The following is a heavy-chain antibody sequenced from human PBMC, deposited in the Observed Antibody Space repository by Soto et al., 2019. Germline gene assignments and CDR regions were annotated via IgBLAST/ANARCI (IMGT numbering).Heavy chain of an antibody. CDR1: GYTFTSYG. J-gene: IGHJ4*02. D-gene: IGHD3-22*01. CDR3: ARFMTYYYDSSGYYASD. CDR2: ISAYNGNT. Sequence: QVQLVQSGAEVKKPGASVKVSCKASGYTFTSYGISWVRQAPGQGLEWMGWISAYNGNTNSAQKLQGRVTMTTDTSKSTAYMELRSLRSYATAVYYCARFMTYYYDSSGYYASDWGQGTLVTVSS. V-gene: IGHV1-18*01.